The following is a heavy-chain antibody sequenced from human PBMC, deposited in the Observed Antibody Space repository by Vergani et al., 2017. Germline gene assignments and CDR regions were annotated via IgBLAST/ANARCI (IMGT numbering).Heavy chain of an antibody. D-gene: IGHD3-22*01. J-gene: IGHJ3*02. Sequence: QVQLVQSGAEVKKPGASVKVSCTASGYTFTSYGISWVRQAPGQGLEWMGWISAYNGNTNYAQKLQGRVTMTTDTSTSTAYMELRSLRSDDTAVYYCARDGYYYDSSGYYYEGAFDIWGQGTMVTVSS. CDR2: ISAYNGNT. CDR1: GYTFTSYG. V-gene: IGHV1-18*01. CDR3: ARDGYYYDSSGYYYEGAFDI.